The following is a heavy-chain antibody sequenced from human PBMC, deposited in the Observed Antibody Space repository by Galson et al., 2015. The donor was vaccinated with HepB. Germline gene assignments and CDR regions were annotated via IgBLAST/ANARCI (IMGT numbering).Heavy chain of an antibody. CDR1: GFSFSSYD. V-gene: IGHV1-8*01. Sequence: SVKVSCKASGFSFSSYDINWVRQATGQGPEWLGWMDPNSGNTGYAQKFQGRITMTRNISISTAYMELRSLRSDDTAVYYCARDLGEGYCTSTTCYAGYCSGGSCYPRLGYWGQGTLVTVSS. D-gene: IGHD2-2*01. J-gene: IGHJ4*02. CDR2: MDPNSGNT. CDR3: ARDLGEGYCTSTTCYAGYCSGGSCYPRLGY.